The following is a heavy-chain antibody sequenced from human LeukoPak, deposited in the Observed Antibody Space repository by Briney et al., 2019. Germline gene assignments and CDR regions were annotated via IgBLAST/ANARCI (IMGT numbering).Heavy chain of an antibody. CDR1: GFTFDDYA. J-gene: IGHJ4*02. D-gene: IGHD3-10*01. CDR3: AKDIGAYYYGSGSSGFFDY. V-gene: IGHV3-9*01. CDR2: ISWNSGSI. Sequence: PGGSLTLSCAASGFTFDDYAMHWVRQAPGKGLEWAAGISWNSGSIDYADSVKGRFTISRDNDKNSLYLQMNSLRAEDTALYYCAKDIGAYYYGSGSSGFFDYWGQGTLVSDCS.